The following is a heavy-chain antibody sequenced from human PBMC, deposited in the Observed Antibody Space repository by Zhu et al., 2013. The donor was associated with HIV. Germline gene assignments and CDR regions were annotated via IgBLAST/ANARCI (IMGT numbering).Heavy chain of an antibody. CDR1: GYTFTSYD. D-gene: IGHD4-17*01. CDR3: ARILSSVTTWSNWFRP. CDR2: MNPNSGNT. J-gene: IGHJ5*02. Sequence: QVQLVQSGAEVKKPGASVKVSCKASGYTFTSYDINWVRQATGQGLEWMGWMNPNSGNTGYAQKFQGRVTMTRNTSISTAYMELSSLRSEDTAVYYCARILSSVTTWSNWFRPWGQGTLVTVSS. V-gene: IGHV1-8*01.